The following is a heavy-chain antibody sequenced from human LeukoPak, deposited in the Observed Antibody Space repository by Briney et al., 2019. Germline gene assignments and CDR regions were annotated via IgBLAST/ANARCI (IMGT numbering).Heavy chain of an antibody. CDR2: IYYSGST. CDR3: ARDAGSATSLFDY. J-gene: IGHJ4*02. Sequence: SSETLSLTCTVSGGSVSSYYWSWIRQPPGKGLEWIGYIYYSGSTNYNPSLKSRVTISVDTSKNQFSLKLSSVTAADTAVYYCARDAGSATSLFDYWGQGTLVTVSS. CDR1: GGSVSSYY. V-gene: IGHV4-59*02. D-gene: IGHD2-2*01.